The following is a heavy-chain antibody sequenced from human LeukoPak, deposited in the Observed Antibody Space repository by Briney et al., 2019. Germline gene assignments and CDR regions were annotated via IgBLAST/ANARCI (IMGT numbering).Heavy chain of an antibody. CDR3: ARIQPSCPGLGFCSFDI. V-gene: IGHV4-59*11. CDR1: GSSISPHH. CDR2: IYYRGTT. Sequence: PSGTLSLTCSVSGSSISPHHWTWIRRAPGEGLEWMGYIYYRGTTNYSPSLKNRLTMSVDTSKNQISLKLTSVTAADTAVYYCARIQPSCPGLGFCSFDIWGQGTLATVSS. J-gene: IGHJ3*02. D-gene: IGHD3-3*01.